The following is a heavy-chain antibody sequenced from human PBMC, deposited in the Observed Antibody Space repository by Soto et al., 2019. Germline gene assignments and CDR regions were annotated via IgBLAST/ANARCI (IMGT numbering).Heavy chain of an antibody. Sequence: SETLSLTCTVSGASVTGFYWSWIRQPPGKGLEWIGYVFHSGSSNYNPSLKSRVTISVDTSKSQISLRLTSVTAADTAVYYCARSGSGWYGNWFDPWGQGTLVTVS. J-gene: IGHJ5*02. CDR1: GASVTGFY. CDR3: ARSGSGWYGNWFDP. CDR2: VFHSGSS. V-gene: IGHV4-59*02. D-gene: IGHD6-19*01.